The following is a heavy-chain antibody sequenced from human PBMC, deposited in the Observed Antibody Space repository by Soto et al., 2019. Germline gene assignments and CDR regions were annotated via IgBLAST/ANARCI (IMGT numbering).Heavy chain of an antibody. D-gene: IGHD6-13*01. V-gene: IGHV5-51*01. CDR1: KISC. Sequence: KISCKGSGGQIPGKGPQWMGIIYPGDSHTRYSPSFQGQVTISADKSISTAYLQWSSLKASDTAMYYCARTSAAGKYYYDMDVWGQGTTVTVSS. CDR2: IYPGDSHT. J-gene: IGHJ6*02. CDR3: ARTSAAGKYYYDMDV.